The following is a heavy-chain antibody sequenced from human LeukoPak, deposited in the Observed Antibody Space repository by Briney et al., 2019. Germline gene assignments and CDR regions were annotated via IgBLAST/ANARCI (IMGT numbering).Heavy chain of an antibody. Sequence: GRSLRLSCAASGFTFSSYGMHWVRQAPGKGLEWVAVIWYDGSNKYYADSVKGRFTISRDNSKNTLYLQMNSLRAEDTAVYYCARDSIIWGDYAYFQHWGQGTLVTVSS. CDR3: ARDSIIWGDYAYFQH. D-gene: IGHD4-17*01. CDR2: IWYDGSNK. V-gene: IGHV3-33*01. J-gene: IGHJ1*01. CDR1: GFTFSSYG.